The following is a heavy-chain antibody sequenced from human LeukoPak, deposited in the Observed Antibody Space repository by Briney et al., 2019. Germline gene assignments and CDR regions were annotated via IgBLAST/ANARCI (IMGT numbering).Heavy chain of an antibody. CDR2: IYYSGST. Sequence: SETLSLTCTVSGGSISSYYWSWVRQPPGKGLEWIGYIYYSGSTNYNPSLKSRVTISVDTSKNQFSLKLSSVTAADTAVYYCARGMGDGYKYPNYWGQGTLVTASS. CDR1: GGSISSYY. D-gene: IGHD5-24*01. V-gene: IGHV4-59*01. J-gene: IGHJ4*02. CDR3: ARGMGDGYKYPNY.